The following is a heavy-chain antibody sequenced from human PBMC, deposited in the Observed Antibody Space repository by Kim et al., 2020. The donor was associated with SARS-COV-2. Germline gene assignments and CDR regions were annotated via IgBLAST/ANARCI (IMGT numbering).Heavy chain of an antibody. J-gene: IGHJ4*02. CDR3: ARGIAVAGIHFDY. V-gene: IGHV1-3*01. D-gene: IGHD6-19*01. Sequence: YSQKFQGRVTITRDTSASTAYMELSSLRSEDTAVYYCARGIAVAGIHFDYWGQGTLVTVSS.